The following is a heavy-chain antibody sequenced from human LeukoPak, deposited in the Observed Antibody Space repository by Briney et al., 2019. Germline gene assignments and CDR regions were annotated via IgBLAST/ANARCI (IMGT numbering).Heavy chain of an antibody. D-gene: IGHD1-1*01. J-gene: IGHJ4*02. CDR2: ITPSGDGT. V-gene: IGHV1-46*01. CDR1: GYTFTSYG. Sequence: GASVKVSCKASGYTFTSYGISWVRQAPGHGLEWMGVITPSGDGTSYTQKFQGRVTMTRDMSTNTDFMELTSLRSEDSALYFCTREFPSTGYFDYWGQGTLVTVSS. CDR3: TREFPSTGYFDY.